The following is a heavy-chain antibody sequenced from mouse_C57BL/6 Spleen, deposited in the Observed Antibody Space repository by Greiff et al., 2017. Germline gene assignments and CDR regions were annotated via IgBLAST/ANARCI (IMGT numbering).Heavy chain of an antibody. V-gene: IGHV5-17*01. CDR1: GFTFSDYG. Sequence: EVKLMESGGGLVKPGGSLKLSCAASGFTFSDYGMHWVRQAPEKGLEWVAYISSGSSTIYYADTVKGRFIISRDNAKHTLFLQMTSLRSEDTAMYYCARDYGSSYDAMDYWGQGTSVTVSS. CDR3: ARDYGSSYDAMDY. J-gene: IGHJ4*01. D-gene: IGHD1-1*01. CDR2: ISSGSSTI.